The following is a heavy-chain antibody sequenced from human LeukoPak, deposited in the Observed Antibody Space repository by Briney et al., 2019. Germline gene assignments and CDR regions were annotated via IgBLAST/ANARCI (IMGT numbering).Heavy chain of an antibody. D-gene: IGHD2-8*01. J-gene: IGHJ5*02. CDR3: ARDTVNGPFVISLDL. V-gene: IGHV3-21*06. CDR2: INSADNVE. CDR1: GFTFSSSP. Sequence: PGGSLRLSCSASGFTFSSSPMHWVRQAPGKGPEWVAHINSADNVEYYTDSVRGRFTMSRDNAKDLLYLQMNSLRDEDTAVYYCARDTVNGPFVISLDLWGQGVLVTVSS.